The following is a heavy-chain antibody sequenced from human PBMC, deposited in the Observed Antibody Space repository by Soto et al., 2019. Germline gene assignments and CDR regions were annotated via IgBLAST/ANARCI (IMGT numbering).Heavy chain of an antibody. D-gene: IGHD6-19*01. Sequence: PSATLSLTCTVSGGSISSSSYYWGWIRQPPGKGLEWIGSIYYSGSTYYNPSLKSRVTISVDTSKNQFSLKLSSVTAADTAVYYCARLHSSGWHAFYFDYWGQGALVTVPS. CDR3: ARLHSSGWHAFYFDY. CDR1: GGSISSSSYY. J-gene: IGHJ4*02. CDR2: IYYSGST. V-gene: IGHV4-39*01.